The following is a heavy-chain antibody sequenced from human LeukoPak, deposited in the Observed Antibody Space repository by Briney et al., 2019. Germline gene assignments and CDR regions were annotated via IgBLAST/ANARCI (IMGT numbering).Heavy chain of an antibody. V-gene: IGHV4-28*01. CDR2: IYYSGST. Sequence: SDTLSLTCAVSGYSISSNNWWGWIRQPPGKGLEWIGYIYYSGSTYYSPSLKSRVTMSVDTSKSQFSLKLSSVTAADTAVYYCAKKVAGVGWFDPWGQGTLVTVSS. CDR3: AKKVAGVGWFDP. J-gene: IGHJ5*02. CDR1: GYSISSNNW. D-gene: IGHD7-27*01.